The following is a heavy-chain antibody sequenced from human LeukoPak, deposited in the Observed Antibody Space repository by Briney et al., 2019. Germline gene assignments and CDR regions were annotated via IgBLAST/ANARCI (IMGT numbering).Heavy chain of an antibody. CDR2: ISSSGSTI. J-gene: IGHJ4*02. V-gene: IGHV3-11*04. CDR3: ARAKYYYDSSGYLR. Sequence: GGSLRLSCAASGFTFSDYYMSWIRQAPGKGLEWVSYISSSGSTIYYADSVKGRFTISRDNAKNSLYLQMNSLRAEDTAVYYCARAKYYYDSSGYLRWGQGTLVTVSS. D-gene: IGHD3-22*01. CDR1: GFTFSDYY.